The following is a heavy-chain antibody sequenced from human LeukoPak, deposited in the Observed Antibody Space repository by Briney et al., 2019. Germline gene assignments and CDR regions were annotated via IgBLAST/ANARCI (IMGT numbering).Heavy chain of an antibody. V-gene: IGHV1-46*01. Sequence: ASVKVSCKASGYTFTGYYMHWVRQAPGQGLEWMGIINPSGGSTSYAQKFQGRVTMARDMSTSTVYMELSSLRSEDTAVYYCARVDPTVVYDYWGQGTLVTVSS. CDR1: GYTFTGYY. CDR3: ARVDPTVVYDY. CDR2: INPSGGST. J-gene: IGHJ4*02. D-gene: IGHD4-23*01.